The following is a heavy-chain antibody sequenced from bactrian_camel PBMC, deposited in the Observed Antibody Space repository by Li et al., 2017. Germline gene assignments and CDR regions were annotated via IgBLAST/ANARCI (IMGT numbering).Heavy chain of an antibody. D-gene: IGHD2*01. J-gene: IGHJ6*01. CDR2: IYSDGSNT. V-gene: IGHV3S5*01. Sequence: HVQLVESGGGLVQPGGSLTLSCAASGFTFSSYGMSWVRQAPGKGLEWVSGIYSDGSNTYSADPVKGRFTISQDNAKNTVYLRMNSLKPEDTATYWCAARAYPHPKACGGSWDRARSYFTSWGQGTQVTVS. CDR3: AARAYPHPKACGGSWDRARSYFTS. CDR1: GFTFSSYG.